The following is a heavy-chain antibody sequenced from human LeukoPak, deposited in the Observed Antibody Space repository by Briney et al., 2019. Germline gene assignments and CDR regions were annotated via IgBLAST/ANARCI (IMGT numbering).Heavy chain of an antibody. CDR3: ARFDGWVTRPPYYYYGMDV. J-gene: IGHJ6*02. V-gene: IGHV4-59*01. D-gene: IGHD3-16*01. Sequence: SETLSLTCTVSGGSISSYYWSWIRQPPGKGLEWIGYIYYSGSTNYNPSLKSRVTISVDTSKNQFSLKLSSVTAADTAAYYCARFDGWVTRPPYYYYGMDVWGQGTTVTVSS. CDR2: IYYSGST. CDR1: GGSISSYY.